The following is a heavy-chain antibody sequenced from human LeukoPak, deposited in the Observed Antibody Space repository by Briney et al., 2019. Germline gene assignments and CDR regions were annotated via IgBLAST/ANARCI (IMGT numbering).Heavy chain of an antibody. D-gene: IGHD7-27*01. CDR1: GFTLSDYY. CDR2: IGSSPSYT. J-gene: IGHJ2*01. Sequence: GGSLRLSCAASGFTLSDYYMSWIRQTPGKGLEWFSYIGSSPSYTSYADSVKGRFTISRDNAKNSLYLQMNSLRAEDTAVYYCARGPQSLGWYFDLWGRGTLVTVSS. V-gene: IGHV3-11*05. CDR3: ARGPQSLGWYFDL.